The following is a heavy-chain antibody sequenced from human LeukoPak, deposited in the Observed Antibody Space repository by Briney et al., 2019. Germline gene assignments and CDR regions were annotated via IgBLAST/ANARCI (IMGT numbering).Heavy chain of an antibody. CDR3: ARVDLVVAATYHAFDI. D-gene: IGHD2-15*01. J-gene: IGHJ3*02. CDR2: INSDGGST. CDR1: GFTFSSYW. Sequence: PGGSLRLSCAASGFTFSSYWMHWVRQAPGKGLVWVSRINSDGGSTTYADSVRGRFTISRDNAKNSLYLQMNSLRAEDTAVYYCARVDLVVAATYHAFDIWGQGTMVTVSS. V-gene: IGHV3-74*01.